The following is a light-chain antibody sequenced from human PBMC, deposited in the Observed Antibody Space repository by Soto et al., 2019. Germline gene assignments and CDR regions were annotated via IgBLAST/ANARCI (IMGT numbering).Light chain of an antibody. CDR3: QQTYSDMWT. Sequence: DIQMTQSPSSLSASVGDRVTIVCRASQSIGNYLNWYQLKPGEAPKFLVYAASSLQSGVPARFSGGGSGTVFTLTISSLQPEYFATYYCQQTYSDMWTFGQGTRVDIK. J-gene: IGKJ1*01. CDR2: AAS. CDR1: QSIGNY. V-gene: IGKV1-39*01.